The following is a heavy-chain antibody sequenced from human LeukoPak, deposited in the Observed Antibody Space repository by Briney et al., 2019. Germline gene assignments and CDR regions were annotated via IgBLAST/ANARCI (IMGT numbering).Heavy chain of an antibody. V-gene: IGHV4-59*01. CDR2: IYYSGST. D-gene: IGHD6-13*01. CDR3: ARDRRGSSWYAIDY. J-gene: IGHJ4*02. Sequence: PSETLSLTCTVSGGSISSYYWSWIRQPPGKGLEWIGYIYYSGSTNYNPSLKSRVTISVDTSKNQLSLKLSSVTAADTAVYYCARDRRGSSWYAIDYWGQGTLVTVSS. CDR1: GGSISSYY.